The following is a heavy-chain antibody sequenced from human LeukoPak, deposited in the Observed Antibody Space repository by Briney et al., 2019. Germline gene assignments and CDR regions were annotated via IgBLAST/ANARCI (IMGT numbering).Heavy chain of an antibody. Sequence: GGSLRLSCAASGFTFSSYAMSWVRQAPGKGLEWVSAISGSGGSTYYADSVKGRFTISRDNAKNSLYLQMNSLRAEDTALYYCARDVAAAGTRGNDYWGQGTLVTVSS. J-gene: IGHJ4*02. D-gene: IGHD6-13*01. CDR3: ARDVAAAGTRGNDY. CDR2: ISGSGGST. V-gene: IGHV3-23*01. CDR1: GFTFSSYA.